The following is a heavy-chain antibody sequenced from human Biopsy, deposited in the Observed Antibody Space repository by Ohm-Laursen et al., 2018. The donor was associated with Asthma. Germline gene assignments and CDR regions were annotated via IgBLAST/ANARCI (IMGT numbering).Heavy chain of an antibody. D-gene: IGHD6-6*01. CDR1: GITFSTYG. Sequence: SLRLSCAASGITFSTYGMHWVRQAPGKELEWVSFIWYDGRKKTYADSAKGRFTISRDNSKNTLYLQMNSLRAEDTAVYYCARKIAARGGMGVWGQGTTVTVSS. CDR3: ARKIAARGGMGV. J-gene: IGHJ6*02. CDR2: IWYDGRKK. V-gene: IGHV3-33*01.